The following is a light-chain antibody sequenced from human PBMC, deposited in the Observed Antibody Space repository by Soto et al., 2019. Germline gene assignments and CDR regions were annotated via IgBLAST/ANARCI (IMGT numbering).Light chain of an antibody. CDR2: EVN. CDR3: SSKSSSNV. Sequence: QSVLTQPASVSGSPGQSITISCTGTSSDIGSDNSVSWYQQHPGKAPKLVIFEVNNRPSGVSNRFSGSRSGNTASLTISGLQAEDEADYYCSSKSSSNVFGTGTKVTVL. CDR1: SSDIGSDNS. J-gene: IGLJ1*01. V-gene: IGLV2-14*01.